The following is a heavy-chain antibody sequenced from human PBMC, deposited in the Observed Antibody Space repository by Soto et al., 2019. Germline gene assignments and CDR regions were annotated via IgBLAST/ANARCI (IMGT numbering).Heavy chain of an antibody. J-gene: IGHJ4*02. CDR3: ARAGDLVYDSSTYYRAVFDS. D-gene: IGHD3-22*01. Sequence: SETLSLTCAVSGGSISSGGFSWSWIRQPPGKGLEWIGHIYDSGSTYYNPSLRSRVTISVDRSKNQFSLKLSSVTAADTAVYFCARAGDLVYDSSTYYRAVFDSWGQGTLVTVSS. CDR1: GGSISSGGFS. CDR2: IYDSGST. V-gene: IGHV4-30-2*01.